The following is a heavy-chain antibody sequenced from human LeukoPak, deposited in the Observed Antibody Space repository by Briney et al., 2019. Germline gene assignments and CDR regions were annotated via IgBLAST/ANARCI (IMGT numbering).Heavy chain of an antibody. CDR2: INTNSGDT. D-gene: IGHD6-13*01. Sequence: ASVKVSCKASGYSFTGYYIHWVRQAPGQGLEWRGRINTNSGDTNYAQSFQGRVSMTRDTSITTAYVEVSRLTSDDTAVYYCAREAFTAGHFFDFWGQGSLVTVSS. J-gene: IGHJ4*02. CDR1: GYSFTGYY. CDR3: AREAFTAGHFFDF. V-gene: IGHV1-2*02.